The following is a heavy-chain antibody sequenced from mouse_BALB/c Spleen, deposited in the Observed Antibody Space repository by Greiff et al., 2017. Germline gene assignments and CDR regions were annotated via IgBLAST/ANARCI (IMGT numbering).Heavy chain of an antibody. J-gene: IGHJ4*01. D-gene: IGHD6-5*01. CDR2: IRSKSNNYAT. CDR1: GFTFSNYW. Sequence: EVMLVESGGGLVQPGGSMKLSCVASGFTFSNYWMNWVRQSPEKGLEWVAEIRSKSNNYATHYAESVKGRFTISRDDSKSSVYLQMNNLRAEDTGIYYCTAYDYGAMDYWGQGTSVTVSS. V-gene: IGHV6-6*02. CDR3: TAYDYGAMDY.